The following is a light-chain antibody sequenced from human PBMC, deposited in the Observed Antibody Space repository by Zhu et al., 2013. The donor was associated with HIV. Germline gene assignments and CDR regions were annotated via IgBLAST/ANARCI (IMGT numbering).Light chain of an antibody. J-gene: IGKJ2*01. Sequence: EIVLTQSPATLSLSPGERATLSCRASQSVRSSYLAWYQQKPGQAPRLLIYGASSRATGIPDRFSGSGSGTDFTLAISRLEPEDFAVYYCQQYGSSASYTFGQGTKLEIK. CDR2: GAS. CDR1: QSVRSSY. CDR3: QQYGSSASYT. V-gene: IGKV3-20*01.